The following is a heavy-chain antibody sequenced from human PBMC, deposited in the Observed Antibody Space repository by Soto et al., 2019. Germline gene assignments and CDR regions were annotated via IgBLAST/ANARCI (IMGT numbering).Heavy chain of an antibody. V-gene: IGHV1-8*01. D-gene: IGHD3-22*01. CDR2: MNPNSGNT. J-gene: IGHJ3*02. Sequence: ASVKVSCKASGYTFTSYDINWVRQATGQGHEWMGWMNPNSGNTGYAQKFQGRVTMTRNTSISTVYMELSSLRSEDTAVYYCAIAPSSMIVVVTHDAFDIWGQGTMVTVSS. CDR3: AIAPSSMIVVVTHDAFDI. CDR1: GYTFTSYD.